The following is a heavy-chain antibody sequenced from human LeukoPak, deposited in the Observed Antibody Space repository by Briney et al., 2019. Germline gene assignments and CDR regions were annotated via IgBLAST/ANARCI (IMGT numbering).Heavy chain of an antibody. CDR2: ISYDGSNK. D-gene: IGHD6-6*01. V-gene: IGHV3-30-3*01. J-gene: IGHJ4*02. Sequence: GGSLRLSCAASGFTFSSYAMHWVRQAPGKGLEWVAVISYDGSNKYYADSVKGRFTISRDNAKNSLYLQMNSLRAEDTAVYYCARDPAVIAARPADPDYWGQGTLVTVSS. CDR3: ARDPAVIAARPADPDY. CDR1: GFTFSSYA.